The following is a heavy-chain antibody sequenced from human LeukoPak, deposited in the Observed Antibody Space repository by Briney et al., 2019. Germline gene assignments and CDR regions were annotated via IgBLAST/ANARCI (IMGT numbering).Heavy chain of an antibody. CDR3: ARTLGGYSYGYDYYYYYMDV. CDR2: IYYSGST. D-gene: IGHD5-18*01. V-gene: IGHV4-39*01. Sequence: SETLSLTCTVSGGSISSSSYYWGWIRQPPGKGLVWIGSIYYSGSTYYNPSLKSRVTISVDTSKNQFSLKLSSVTAADTAVYYCARTLGGYSYGYDYYYYYMDVWGKGTMVTVSS. J-gene: IGHJ6*03. CDR1: GGSISSSSYY.